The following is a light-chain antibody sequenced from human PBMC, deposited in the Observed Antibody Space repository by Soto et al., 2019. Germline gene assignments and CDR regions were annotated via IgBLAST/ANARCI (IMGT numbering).Light chain of an antibody. CDR2: EVT. CDR1: SGDVGTYNR. Sequence: QSALTQPPSVSGSPGQSVTISCTGTSGDVGTYNRVSWYQQPPGTAPKLMIYEVTNRPSGVPDPFSGSKSGNTASLTISGLQAEDEADYYCSSYTSITTVVFGGGTKLTVL. V-gene: IGLV2-18*02. CDR3: SSYTSITTVV. J-gene: IGLJ2*01.